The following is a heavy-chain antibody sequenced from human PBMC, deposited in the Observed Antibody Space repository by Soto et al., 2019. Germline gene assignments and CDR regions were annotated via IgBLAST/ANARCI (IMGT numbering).Heavy chain of an antibody. CDR3: AKDKRFLEWYYFDY. V-gene: IGHV3-43D*03. D-gene: IGHD3-3*01. Sequence: GGSLRLSCAASGFTFDDYAMHWVRQAPGKGLEWVSLISWDGGSTYYADSVKGRFTISRDNSKNSLYLQMNSLRAEYTALYYCAKDKRFLEWYYFDYWGQGTLVTVSS. CDR2: ISWDGGST. J-gene: IGHJ4*02. CDR1: GFTFDDYA.